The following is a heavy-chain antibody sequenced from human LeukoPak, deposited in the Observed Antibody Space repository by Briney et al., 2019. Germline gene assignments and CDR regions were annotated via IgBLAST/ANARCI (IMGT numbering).Heavy chain of an antibody. CDR1: GFTFSSYW. Sequence: GGSLRLSCVASGFTFSSYWMSWVRQAPGRGLEWVANIKQDGREKYYVDSVKGRFTISRENAENSLYLQMNGLSAEDTAVYYCARDSSWSLAYYYYMDVWGKGTTVTVSS. D-gene: IGHD6-13*01. V-gene: IGHV3-7*01. J-gene: IGHJ6*03. CDR2: IKQDGREK. CDR3: ARDSSWSLAYYYYMDV.